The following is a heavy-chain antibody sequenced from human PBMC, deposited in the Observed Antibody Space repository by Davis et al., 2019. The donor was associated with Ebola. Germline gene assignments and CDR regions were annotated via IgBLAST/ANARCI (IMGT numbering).Heavy chain of an antibody. CDR3: ARVRYCGGDCSRHYYYGMDV. J-gene: IGHJ6*04. CDR1: GYTFTSYA. CDR2: INAGNGAT. Sequence: AASVKVSCKASGYTFTSYAMHWVRQAPGQRLEWMGRINAGNGATRYSQNFQGRVTIARDTPASTAYMELSRLTSDDTAVYYCARVRYCGGDCSRHYYYGMDVWGKGTTVTVSS. D-gene: IGHD2-21*02. V-gene: IGHV1-3*01.